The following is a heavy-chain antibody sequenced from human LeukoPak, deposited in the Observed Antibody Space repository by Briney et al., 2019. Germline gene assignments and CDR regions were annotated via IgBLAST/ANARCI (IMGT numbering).Heavy chain of an antibody. CDR3: AGGRPHGNDY. Sequence: GGSLRLSCAASGFTFSSYWMNWVRQAPGKGLVWVSRIASDGSSTTYADSVKGRFSISRDNAKNTLYLQMNSLRVEDTAVYYCAGGRPHGNDYWGQGTLVTVSS. CDR1: GFTFSSYW. CDR2: IASDGSST. D-gene: IGHD4-23*01. V-gene: IGHV3-74*01. J-gene: IGHJ4*02.